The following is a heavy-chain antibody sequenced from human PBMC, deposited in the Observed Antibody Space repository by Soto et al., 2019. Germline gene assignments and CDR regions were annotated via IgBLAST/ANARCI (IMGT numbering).Heavy chain of an antibody. Sequence: SETLSLTCAVSGSSISSSNWWSWVRQPPGKGLEWIGEIYHSGSTNYNPSLKSRVTISVDKSKNQFSLKLSSVTAADTAVYYCARDLGYCSGGSCYYFDYWGPGTLVTVSS. V-gene: IGHV4-4*02. D-gene: IGHD2-15*01. J-gene: IGHJ4*02. CDR2: IYHSGST. CDR1: GSSISSSNW. CDR3: ARDLGYCSGGSCYYFDY.